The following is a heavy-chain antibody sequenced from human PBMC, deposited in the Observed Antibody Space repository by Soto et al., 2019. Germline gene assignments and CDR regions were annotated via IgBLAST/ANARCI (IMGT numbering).Heavy chain of an antibody. CDR2: IYYSGST. CDR3: ARDGDSSASTWDD. D-gene: IGHD6-25*01. CDR1: GGSISSYY. Sequence: SGTPSLTWAFSGGSISSYYWSWIRQPPGKGLEWIGYIYYSGSTNYNPSLKSRVTISVDTSKNQFSLKLSSVTAADTAVEDGARDGDSSASTWDDWGQGTLVTVS. V-gene: IGHV4-59*01. J-gene: IGHJ4*02.